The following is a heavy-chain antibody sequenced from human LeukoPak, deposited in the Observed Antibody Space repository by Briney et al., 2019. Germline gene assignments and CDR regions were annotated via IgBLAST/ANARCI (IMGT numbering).Heavy chain of an antibody. J-gene: IGHJ4*02. CDR3: ARSEFCSGGSCPFDY. V-gene: IGHV1-2*04. Sequence: PGGSLRLSCAASGYTFTSYYMHWVRQAPGQGLEWMGWINPNSGGTNYAQKFQGWVTMTRDTSISTAYMELSRLRSDDTAVYYCARSEFCSGGSCPFDYWGQGTLVTVSS. CDR2: INPNSGGT. CDR1: GYTFTSYY. D-gene: IGHD2-15*01.